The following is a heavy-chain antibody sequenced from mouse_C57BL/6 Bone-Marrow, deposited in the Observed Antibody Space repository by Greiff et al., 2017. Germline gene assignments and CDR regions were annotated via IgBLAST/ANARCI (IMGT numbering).Heavy chain of an antibody. V-gene: IGHV14-4*01. CDR2: IDPENGDT. D-gene: IGHD2-1*01. J-gene: IGHJ2*01. CDR1: GFNIKDDY. CDR3: TTLPKNY. Sequence: EVQLQQSGAELVRPGASVTLSCTASGFNIKDDYMHWVKQRPEQGLEWIGWIDPENGDTEYASKFQGKATIAADTSSNTAYLQLSSRTSADTAVYYCTTLPKNYWGQGTTLTVAS.